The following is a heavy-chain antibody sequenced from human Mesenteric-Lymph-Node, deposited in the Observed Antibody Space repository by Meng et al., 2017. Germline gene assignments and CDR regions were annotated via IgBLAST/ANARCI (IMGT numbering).Heavy chain of an antibody. D-gene: IGHD6-19*01. Sequence: GGSLRLSCAASGFTFDDYAMHWVRQAPGKGLEWVSGISWNSDTMIYADSVKGRFTISRDNAKNSLYLHMNSLRAEDTALYYCAVRGGWFSFDYRGQGTLVTVSS. J-gene: IGHJ4*02. CDR1: GFTFDDYA. V-gene: IGHV3-9*01. CDR3: AVRGGWFSFDY. CDR2: ISWNSDTM.